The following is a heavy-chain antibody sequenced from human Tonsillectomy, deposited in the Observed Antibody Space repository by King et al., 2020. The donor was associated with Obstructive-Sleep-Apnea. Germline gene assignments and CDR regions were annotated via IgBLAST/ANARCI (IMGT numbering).Heavy chain of an antibody. CDR3: ATFYDSSGYSVSYYYGMDV. Sequence: QLQESGPGLVKPSETLSLTCTVSGGSISSSSYYWGWIRQPPGKGLEWIGSISYIGSTYYNPSLKSRVTISVDTSNNQFSLKLSSVTAADTAVYYCATFYDSSGYSVSYYYGMDVWGQGTTVTVSS. CDR1: GGSISSSSYY. J-gene: IGHJ6*02. D-gene: IGHD3-22*01. CDR2: ISYIGST. V-gene: IGHV4-39*07.